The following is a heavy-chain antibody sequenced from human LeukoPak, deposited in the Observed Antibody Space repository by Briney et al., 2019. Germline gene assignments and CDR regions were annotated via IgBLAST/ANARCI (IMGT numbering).Heavy chain of an antibody. Sequence: GRSLRLSCAASGFTFSSYGMHWVRQAPGKGLEWVAVIWYDGSNKYYADSVKGRFTISRDNSKNTLYLQMNSLRAEDTAVYYCAKVGSGWVFDYWGQGTLVTVSS. CDR3: AKVGSGWVFDY. J-gene: IGHJ4*02. D-gene: IGHD6-19*01. CDR2: IWYDGSNK. CDR1: GFTFSSYG. V-gene: IGHV3-33*06.